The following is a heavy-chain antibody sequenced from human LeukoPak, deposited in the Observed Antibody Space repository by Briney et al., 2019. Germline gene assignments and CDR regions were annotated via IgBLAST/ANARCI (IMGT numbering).Heavy chain of an antibody. CDR2: IYHSGST. V-gene: IGHV4-38-2*02. D-gene: IGHD3-22*01. J-gene: IGHJ3*02. CDR1: GYSISSGYY. CDR3: AGTLGDSSGHYYFSYDGDAFDI. Sequence: SETLSLTCTVSGYSISSGYYWGWIRQPPGKGLEWIGSIYHSGSTYYNPSLKSRVTISVDTSKNQFSLKLSSVTAADTAVYYCAGTLGDSSGHYYFSYDGDAFDIWGQGTMVTVSS.